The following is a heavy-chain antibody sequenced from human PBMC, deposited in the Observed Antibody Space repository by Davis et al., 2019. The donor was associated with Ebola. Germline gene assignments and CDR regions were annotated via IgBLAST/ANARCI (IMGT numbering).Heavy chain of an antibody. CDR2: INHSGST. J-gene: IGHJ5*02. V-gene: IGHV4-34*01. D-gene: IGHD6-6*01. Sequence: SETLSLTCAVYGGSFSGYYWSWIRQPPGKGLEWIGEINHSGSTNYNPSLKSRVTISVDTSKNQFSLKLSSVTAADTAVYYCARAPQRPSRHWFDPWGQGTLVTVSS. CDR3: ARAPQRPSRHWFDP. CDR1: GGSFSGYY.